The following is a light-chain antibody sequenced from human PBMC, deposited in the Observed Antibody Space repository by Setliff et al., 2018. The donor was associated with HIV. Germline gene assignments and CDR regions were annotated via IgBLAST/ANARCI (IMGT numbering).Light chain of an antibody. J-gene: IGLJ1*01. V-gene: IGLV1-40*01. Sequence: QSVLTRPPSVSGAPGQRVTISCTGSSSNIGAGYDVHWYQQLPGTAPKVLIYGNSNRPSGVPDRFSGSKSGTSASLAITGLQAEDEADYYCQSYDSSLSGYVFGTGTKVTVL. CDR2: GNS. CDR3: QSYDSSLSGYV. CDR1: SSNIGAGYD.